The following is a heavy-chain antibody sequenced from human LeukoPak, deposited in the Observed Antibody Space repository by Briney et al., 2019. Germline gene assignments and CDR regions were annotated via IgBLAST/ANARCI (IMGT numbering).Heavy chain of an antibody. V-gene: IGHV6-1*01. J-gene: IGHJ5*02. CDR2: TYYRSTWYN. Sequence: SQTFSLTCAISGDSVSSNSVTWNWIRQSPSRGLEWLGRTYYRSTWYNDYAVPVRGRITVNPDTSKNQFSLHLNSVTPEDTAVYYCARRLTQYDCFDPWGQGILVTVSS. D-gene: IGHD2-2*01. CDR1: GDSVSSNSVT. CDR3: ARRLTQYDCFDP.